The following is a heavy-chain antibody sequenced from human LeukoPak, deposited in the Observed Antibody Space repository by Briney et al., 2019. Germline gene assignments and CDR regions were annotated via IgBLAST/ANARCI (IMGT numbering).Heavy chain of an antibody. Sequence: GGSLRLSCAASGFTFSVYWMHWGRQAPGKGLVWVSIITSDRSSTSYADSVKGLFTFSRDNAKNTPYLQMNSLRAEDTAVYYCARDREVLDYWGQGTLVTVSS. V-gene: IGHV3-74*01. CDR2: ITSDRSST. J-gene: IGHJ4*02. D-gene: IGHD1-26*01. CDR1: GFTFSVYW. CDR3: ARDREVLDY.